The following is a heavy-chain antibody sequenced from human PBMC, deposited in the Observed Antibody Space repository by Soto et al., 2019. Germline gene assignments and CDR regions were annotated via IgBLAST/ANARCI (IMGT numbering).Heavy chain of an antibody. V-gene: IGHV1-69*06. D-gene: IGHD4-17*01. CDR1: GGAFSSYA. CDR3: ARGMTTVVTTFDY. CDR2: IIAIFGTA. J-gene: IGHJ4*01. Sequence: ASVKVSCKASGGAFSSYAISWVRQAPGQGLEWMGWIIAIFGTAKYVQKLQGRLTITADKSTSTAYVELIRLRSEDTAVYYCARGMTTVVTTFDYWG.